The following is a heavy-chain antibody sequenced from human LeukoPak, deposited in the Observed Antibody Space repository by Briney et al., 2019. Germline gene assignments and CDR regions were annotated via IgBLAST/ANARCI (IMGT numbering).Heavy chain of an antibody. CDR2: ISSSSSTI. V-gene: IGHV3-48*04. J-gene: IGHJ6*03. D-gene: IGHD4-17*01. CDR1: GGSISSSN. CDR3: AKYDDSSGSGYMDV. Sequence: ETLSLTCAVSGGSISSSNWWSWVRQAPGKGLEWVSYISSSSSTIYYADSVKGRFTISRDNAKNSLYLQMNSLRAEDTAVYYCAKYDDSSGSGYMDVWGKGTTVTVSS.